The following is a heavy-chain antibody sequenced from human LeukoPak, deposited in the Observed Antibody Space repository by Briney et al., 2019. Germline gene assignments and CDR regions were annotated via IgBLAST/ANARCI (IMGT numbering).Heavy chain of an antibody. CDR2: ISTYDGRT. J-gene: IGHJ4*02. CDR1: GYTFNNFG. Sequence: GASVKVSCKASGYTFNNFGISWVRQAPGQGLEWMGWISTYDGRTNYAQNFRGRVTMPTDISTSTAYMELRSLRSDDTAVYYCARDYLEAEGQTDDYFGYWGQGTLVTVSS. D-gene: IGHD6-19*01. CDR3: ARDYLEAEGQTDDYFGY. V-gene: IGHV1-18*01.